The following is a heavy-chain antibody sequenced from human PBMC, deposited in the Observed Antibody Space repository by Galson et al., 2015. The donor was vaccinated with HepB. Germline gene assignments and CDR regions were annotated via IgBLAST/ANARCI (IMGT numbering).Heavy chain of an antibody. J-gene: IGHJ4*02. Sequence: SLRLSCAASGLNFADAWMSWVRQAPGKGLEWVGRVRTVAVGGTSDYPAAVTGRFTISRDDSKNTVFLQMSSLNPEDTAVYYCTADTAVSSGYSNDCWGQGTLVTVSS. CDR3: TADTAVSSGYSNDC. D-gene: IGHD3-22*01. CDR2: VRTVAVGGTS. CDR1: GLNFADAW. V-gene: IGHV3-15*01.